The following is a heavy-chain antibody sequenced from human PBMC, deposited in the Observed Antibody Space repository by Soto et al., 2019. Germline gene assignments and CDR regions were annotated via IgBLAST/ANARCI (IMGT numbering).Heavy chain of an antibody. D-gene: IGHD3-16*01. CDR3: ARGGSGYVWFNEF. J-gene: IGHJ4*02. CDR2: IIPIFGTA. Sequence: QEQLVQSGAEVKKPGSSVKVSCKASGGIFSSYAISWVRQAPGQGLEWMGGIIPIFGTANYAQKFQGRVTITAEESTNTAYMDLSSPKSEDTAIYYCARGGSGYVWFNEFWGQGTLVTGSS. CDR1: GGIFSSYA. V-gene: IGHV1-69*01.